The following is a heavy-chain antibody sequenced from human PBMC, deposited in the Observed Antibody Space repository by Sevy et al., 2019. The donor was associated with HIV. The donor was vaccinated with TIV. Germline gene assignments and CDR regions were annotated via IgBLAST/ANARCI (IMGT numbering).Heavy chain of an antibody. Sequence: GGSLRLSCATSGFTFSSNWMTWVRQAPGKGLEWVANVKQDMSEKYYADSVKGRFTISRDNAKNSLYLEMNSLRAEDTAVYYCARAQQITMLVVIGGLYFDFWGQGTQVTVSS. CDR2: VKQDMSEK. D-gene: IGHD3-22*01. V-gene: IGHV3-7*01. J-gene: IGHJ4*02. CDR1: GFTFSSNW. CDR3: ARAQQITMLVVIGGLYFDF.